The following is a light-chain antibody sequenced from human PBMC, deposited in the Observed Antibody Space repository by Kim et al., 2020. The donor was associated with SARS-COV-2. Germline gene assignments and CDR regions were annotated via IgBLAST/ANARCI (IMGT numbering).Light chain of an antibody. CDR2: YDD. CDR1: SSKLGDYA. CDR3: ASWDDTLNGVV. V-gene: IGLV1-36*01. J-gene: IGLJ2*01. Sequence: REVPITCSGTSSKLGDYAVNWYPHLPGKAPKLLLYYDDLLPSGVSDRFSGSKFGTLASLAINGLRSEYEADYYCASWDDTLNGVVFGGGTQLTVL.